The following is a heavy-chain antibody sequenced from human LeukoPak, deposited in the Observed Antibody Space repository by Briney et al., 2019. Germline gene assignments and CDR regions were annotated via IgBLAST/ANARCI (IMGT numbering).Heavy chain of an antibody. V-gene: IGHV3-48*03. CDR2: ISSSGSTI. CDR3: ARGQRARYNWNDWLDYYGMDV. J-gene: IGHJ6*04. Sequence: PGGSLRLSCAASGFTFSSYEMNWVRQAPGKGLEWVSYISSSGSTIYYADSVKGRFTISRDNAKNSLYLQMNSLRAEDTAVYYCARGQRARYNWNDWLDYYGMDVWGKGTTVTVSS. D-gene: IGHD1-1*01. CDR1: GFTFSSYE.